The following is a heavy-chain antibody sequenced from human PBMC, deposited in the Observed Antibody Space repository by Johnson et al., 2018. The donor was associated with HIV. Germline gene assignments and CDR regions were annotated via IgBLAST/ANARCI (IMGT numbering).Heavy chain of an antibody. D-gene: IGHD1-1*01. CDR1: GFTFSSYG. CDR3: ARPQGTGDAFDI. J-gene: IGHJ3*02. CDR2: ISNDGSNK. V-gene: IGHV3-30*03. Sequence: QVQLVESGGGVVQPGRSLRLSCAGSGFTFSSYGMHWVRQAPGKGLEWVALISNDGSNKYYADSVKGRFTISRDNSKNTIYLQMNSLRGEDTAVYYCARPQGTGDAFDIWGQGTMVTVSS.